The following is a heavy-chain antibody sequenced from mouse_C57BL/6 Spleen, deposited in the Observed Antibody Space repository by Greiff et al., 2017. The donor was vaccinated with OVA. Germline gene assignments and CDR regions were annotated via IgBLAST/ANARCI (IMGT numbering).Heavy chain of an antibody. J-gene: IGHJ4*01. Sequence: EVQLQESGPGLVKPSQSLSLTCSVTGYSITSGYYWNWIRQFPGNKLEWMGYISYDGSNNYNPSLKNRISITRDTSKNQFFLKLNSVPTEDTATYYCARDYYGSRGAMDYWGQGTSVTVSS. V-gene: IGHV3-6*01. CDR2: ISYDGSN. CDR1: GYSITSGYY. CDR3: ARDYYGSRGAMDY. D-gene: IGHD1-1*01.